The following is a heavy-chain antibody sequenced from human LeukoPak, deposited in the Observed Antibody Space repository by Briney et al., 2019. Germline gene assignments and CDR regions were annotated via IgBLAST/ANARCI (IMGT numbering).Heavy chain of an antibody. CDR2: ISYDGSNK. Sequence: PGGSLRLSCAASGFTFSSYAMHWVRQAPGKGLEWVAVISYDGSNKYYADSVKGRFTTSRDNSKNTLYLQMNSLRAEDTAVYYCARAPGRNDAFDIWGQGTMVTVSS. D-gene: IGHD3-10*01. J-gene: IGHJ3*02. CDR1: GFTFSSYA. V-gene: IGHV3-30-3*01. CDR3: ARAPGRNDAFDI.